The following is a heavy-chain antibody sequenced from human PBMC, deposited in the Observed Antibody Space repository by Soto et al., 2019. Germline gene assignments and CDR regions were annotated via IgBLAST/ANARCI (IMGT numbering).Heavy chain of an antibody. V-gene: IGHV1-69*13. CDR1: GGTFSSYA. Sequence: GASVKVSCKASGGTFSSYAISWVRQAPGQGLEWMGGIIPIFGTANYAQKFQGRVTITADESTSTAYMELSSLRSEDTAVYYCARGYYCSGGSCYPVYYGTDVWGQGTTVTVSS. CDR2: IIPIFGTA. D-gene: IGHD2-15*01. J-gene: IGHJ6*02. CDR3: ARGYYCSGGSCYPVYYGTDV.